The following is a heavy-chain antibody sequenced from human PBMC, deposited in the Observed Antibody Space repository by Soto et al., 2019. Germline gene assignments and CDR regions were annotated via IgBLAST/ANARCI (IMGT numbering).Heavy chain of an antibody. CDR3: ARRYGSAIDY. CDR2: IYYSGST. V-gene: IGHV4-59*08. J-gene: IGHJ4*02. Sequence: PQTLSLTWAVAGGTISSWYWSWIRQPPGKGLEWIWYIYYSGSTNCNPSLKSRVTISVDTSKNQFSLKLSSVTAADTAVYYCARRYGSAIDYWGQGTLVTVS. CDR1: GGTISSWY. D-gene: IGHD1-26*01.